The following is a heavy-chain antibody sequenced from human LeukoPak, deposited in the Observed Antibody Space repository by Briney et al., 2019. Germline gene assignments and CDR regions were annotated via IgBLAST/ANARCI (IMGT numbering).Heavy chain of an antibody. CDR1: GYSFTSYW. J-gene: IGHJ4*02. Sequence: GESLQISCQGSGYSFTSYWIAWVRQMPEKGLEWMGIIYPRDSDIRYNPPFQGQVTISADKSISTAYLQWSSLKASDTAMYYCARMIGLGEVSPYFDYWGQGTLVTVSS. CDR2: IYPRDSDI. CDR3: ARMIGLGEVSPYFDY. D-gene: IGHD3-16*02. V-gene: IGHV5-51*01.